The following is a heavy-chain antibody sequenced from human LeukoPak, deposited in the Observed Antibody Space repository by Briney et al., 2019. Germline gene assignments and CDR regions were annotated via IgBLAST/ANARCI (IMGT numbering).Heavy chain of an antibody. CDR1: GYTFTSYG. D-gene: IGHD2-2*01. V-gene: IGHV1-69*13. Sequence: ASVKVSCKASGYTFTSYGISWVRQAPGQGLEWMGGIIPIFGTANYAQKFQGRVTITADESTSTAYMELSSLRSEDTAVYYCARESVPAAIDYWGQGTLVTVSS. CDR2: IIPIFGTA. CDR3: ARESVPAAIDY. J-gene: IGHJ4*02.